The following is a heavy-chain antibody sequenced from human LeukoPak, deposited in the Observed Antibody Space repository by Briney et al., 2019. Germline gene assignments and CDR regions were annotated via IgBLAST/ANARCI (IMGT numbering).Heavy chain of an antibody. Sequence: PSETLSLTWTVSGXSISSSYGSWIRQPPGKGLEWIGYGSYSGRTNYNPSLKSRVTISLDTSKNQFSLNLGSVTAADTAVYYCASHIVTTTAVDYWGQGTLVTVSS. V-gene: IGHV4-59*08. CDR3: ASHIVTTTAVDY. CDR2: GSYSGRT. CDR1: GXSISSSY. J-gene: IGHJ4*02. D-gene: IGHD4-11*01.